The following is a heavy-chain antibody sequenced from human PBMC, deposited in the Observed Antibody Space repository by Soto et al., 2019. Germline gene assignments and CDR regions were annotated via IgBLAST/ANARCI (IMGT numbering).Heavy chain of an antibody. D-gene: IGHD2-2*02. CDR2: ISAYNGNT. Sequence: QVQLVQSGAEVKKPGSSVKVSCKASGGTFSSYAISWVRQAPGQGLEWMGGISAYNGNTNYAQKLQGRVTMTTDTSTSTAYMELRSLRSDDTAVYYCARTQDCSSTSCYTDNWFDPWGQGTLVTVSS. V-gene: IGHV1-18*01. J-gene: IGHJ5*02. CDR1: GGTFSSYA. CDR3: ARTQDCSSTSCYTDNWFDP.